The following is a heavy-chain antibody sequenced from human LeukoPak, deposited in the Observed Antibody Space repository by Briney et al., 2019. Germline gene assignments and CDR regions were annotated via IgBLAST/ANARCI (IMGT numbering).Heavy chain of an antibody. Sequence: ASVKVSCKASGYTFTSYGISWVRQAPGQEPEWKGWNSAYNGNTNYAQKLQGRVTMTTDTSTSTAYMELRSLRSDDTAVYYCATGDSSGWLWPHWGQGTLVTVSS. V-gene: IGHV1-18*01. J-gene: IGHJ4*02. CDR3: ATGDSSGWLWPH. CDR2: NSAYNGNT. D-gene: IGHD6-19*01. CDR1: GYTFTSYG.